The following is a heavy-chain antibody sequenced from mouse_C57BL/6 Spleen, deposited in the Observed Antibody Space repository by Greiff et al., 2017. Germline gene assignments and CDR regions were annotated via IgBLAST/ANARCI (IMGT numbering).Heavy chain of an antibody. CDR1: GYTFTSYW. D-gene: IGHD1-1*01. V-gene: IGHV1-50*01. J-gene: IGHJ2*01. CDR3: ASYGSSSYFDY. CDR2: IDPSDSYT. Sequence: VQLQQPGAELVKPGASVKLSCKASGYTFTSYWMQWVKQRPGQGLEWIGEIDPSDSYTNYNQKFKGKATLTVDTSSSTAYMQLSSLTSEDSAVYYCASYGSSSYFDYWGQGTTLTVSS.